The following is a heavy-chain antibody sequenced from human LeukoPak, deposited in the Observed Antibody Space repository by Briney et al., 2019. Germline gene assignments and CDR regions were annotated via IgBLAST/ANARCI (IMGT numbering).Heavy chain of an antibody. J-gene: IGHJ5*02. V-gene: IGHV1-69*13. D-gene: IGHD2-2*01. Sequence: ASVKVSCKASDYTYTSYGISWVRQAPGQGLEWMGGIIPIFGTANYAQKFQGRVTITADESTSTAYMELSSLRSEDTAVYYCARDCSSTSCYLRGHWFDPWGQGTLVTVSS. CDR2: IIPIFGTA. CDR1: DYTYTSYG. CDR3: ARDCSSTSCYLRGHWFDP.